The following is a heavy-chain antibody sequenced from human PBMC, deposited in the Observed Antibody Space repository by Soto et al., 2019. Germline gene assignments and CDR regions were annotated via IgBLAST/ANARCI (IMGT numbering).Heavy chain of an antibody. CDR1: GGYIRSSSYY. V-gene: IGHV4-61*01. CDR2: VFYTGRA. J-gene: IGHJ6*02. CDR3: ARDGDGRMTTNPYYYNGMDV. D-gene: IGHD4-4*01. Sequence: SEPLSLTYTVSGGYIRSSSYYWFWIRQPPGKGLEWIGYVFYTGRANYNASLKSRGSISLDTSNYQFSLKLSSVTAADTAVYYCARDGDGRMTTNPYYYNGMDVWGPGTTVTVSS.